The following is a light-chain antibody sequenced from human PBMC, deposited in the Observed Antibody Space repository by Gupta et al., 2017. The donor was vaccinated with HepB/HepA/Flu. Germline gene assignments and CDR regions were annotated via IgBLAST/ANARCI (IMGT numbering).Light chain of an antibody. Sequence: SALTQPASVSGSPGQSITISCTATSSDVGDYNYVSWYQQHPGKAPKFLMYDVTNRPSGISNRFSGSKSGNTASLTISGLQAEDEADYYCSSFSYPTLYVFGGGTEVSVL. V-gene: IGLV2-14*01. J-gene: IGLJ3*02. CDR3: SSFSYPTLYV. CDR1: SSDVGDYNY. CDR2: DVT.